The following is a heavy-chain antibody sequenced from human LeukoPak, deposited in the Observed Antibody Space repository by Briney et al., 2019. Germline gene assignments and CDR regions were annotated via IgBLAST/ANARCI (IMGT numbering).Heavy chain of an antibody. CDR1: GYTFTSYG. CDR2: ISAYNGNT. CDR3: ARSSTYYDFWSGYSARYYYYYMDV. V-gene: IGHV1-18*01. J-gene: IGHJ6*03. Sequence: ASVKVSCKASGYTFTSYGISWVRQAPGQGLEWMGWISAYNGNTNYAQKLQGRVTMTTDTSTSTAYMELRSLRSDDTAVYYCARSSTYYDFWSGYSARYYYYYMDVWGKGTTVTVSS. D-gene: IGHD3-3*01.